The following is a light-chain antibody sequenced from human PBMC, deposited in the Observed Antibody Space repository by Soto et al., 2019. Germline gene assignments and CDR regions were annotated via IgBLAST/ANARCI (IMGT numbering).Light chain of an antibody. CDR1: QSIVNY. CDR2: GAS. V-gene: IGKV1-39*01. CDR3: QQSFSTPPS. Sequence: IQMTQSPSSLSTSVGGRVTITCRSNQSIVNYLNWYQHKPGRAPKLLISGASTLQNAVPSRFSGSGSGTDFVLTINTLQAEDFATYYCQQSFSTPPSFGQGTKLEIK. J-gene: IGKJ2*01.